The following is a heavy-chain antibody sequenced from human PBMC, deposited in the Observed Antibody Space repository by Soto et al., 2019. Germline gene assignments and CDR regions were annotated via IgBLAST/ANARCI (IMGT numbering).Heavy chain of an antibody. Sequence: QVQLQESGPGLVKASETLSLSCTVSGHSISADYWSWIRQPARKRLEWIGRVDASGNTNYNPSLKSRVNMSVDTSKNQFFLKVRSVTAADTAMYFCARDVGGSVVPHWFDPWGQGALVPVSS. CDR1: GHSISADY. CDR3: ARDVGGSVVPHWFDP. D-gene: IGHD3-22*01. CDR2: VDASGNT. V-gene: IGHV4-4*07. J-gene: IGHJ5*02.